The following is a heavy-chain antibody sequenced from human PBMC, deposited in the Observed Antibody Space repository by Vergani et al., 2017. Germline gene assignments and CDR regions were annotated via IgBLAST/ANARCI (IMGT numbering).Heavy chain of an antibody. J-gene: IGHJ6*03. D-gene: IGHD6-13*01. CDR3: ARGLAAGTYYYYYYYMDV. Sequence: QAQLQESGPGLVKPSETLSLTCHVFGVSVTDYYWSWIRQPAGKGLEWIGRIYTSGSTNYNPSLKSRVTMSVDTSKTQFSLKLSSVTAADTAVYYCARGLAAGTYYYYYYYMDVWGKGTTVTVSS. CDR2: IYTSGST. CDR1: GVSVTDYY. V-gene: IGHV4-4*07.